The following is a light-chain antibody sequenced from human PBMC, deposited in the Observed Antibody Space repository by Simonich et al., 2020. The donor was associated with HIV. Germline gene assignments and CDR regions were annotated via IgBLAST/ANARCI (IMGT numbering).Light chain of an antibody. CDR2: GAS. Sequence: EIVMTQSPATLSVSPGERATLPCRARQCFGSNLAWCQQKPGQAPWLLIYGASPRATGIPARFSGSGSGTEFTLTISSLQSEDFAVYYCQQYNNWPPYTFGQGTKLEIK. CDR3: QQYNNWPPYT. V-gene: IGKV3-15*01. J-gene: IGKJ2*01. CDR1: QCFGSN.